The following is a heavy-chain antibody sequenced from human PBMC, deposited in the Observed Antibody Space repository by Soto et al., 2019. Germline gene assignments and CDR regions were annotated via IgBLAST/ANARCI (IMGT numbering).Heavy chain of an antibody. CDR2: ISGSGGST. Sequence: SLRLSCAASGFTFSSYAMSWVRQAPGKGLEWVSAISGSGGSTYYADSVKGRFTISRDNSKNTLYLQMNSLRAEDTAVYYCAKDNYGGPYYSCGMDVWCQGTTVTVS. V-gene: IGHV3-23*01. J-gene: IGHJ6*02. CDR3: AKDNYGGPYYSCGMDV. D-gene: IGHD4-17*01. CDR1: GFTFSSYA.